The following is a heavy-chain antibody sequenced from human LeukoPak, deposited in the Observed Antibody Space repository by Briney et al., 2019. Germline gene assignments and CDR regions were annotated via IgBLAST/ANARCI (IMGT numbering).Heavy chain of an antibody. V-gene: IGHV1-2*02. Sequence: ASVKVSCKTSGYTFTDYYIHWVRQAPGQGLEWMGWVNPSSGGTNYAQKFQGRVTMTSDTSISTAYMELSRLRSDDTAIYYCARAYYDILTGYYGWGQGTLVTVSS. CDR1: GYTFTDYY. D-gene: IGHD3-9*01. CDR3: ARAYYDILTGYYG. J-gene: IGHJ4*02. CDR2: VNPSSGGT.